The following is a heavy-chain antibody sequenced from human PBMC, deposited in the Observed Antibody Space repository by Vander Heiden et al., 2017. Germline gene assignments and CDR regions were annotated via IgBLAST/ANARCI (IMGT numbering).Heavy chain of an antibody. V-gene: IGHV4-34*01. CDR2: INHSRST. CDR1: GGSFSGYY. Sequence: QVQLQQWGAGLLKPSETLSLTCAVYGGSFSGYYWSWSRQPPGKGLEWIGEINHSRSTNYNPSLKSRVTISVDTSKNQFSLKLSSVTAADTAVYYCARGFLEAYYYGSGSSIDYWGQGTLVTVSS. J-gene: IGHJ4*02. CDR3: ARGFLEAYYYGSGSSIDY. D-gene: IGHD3-10*01.